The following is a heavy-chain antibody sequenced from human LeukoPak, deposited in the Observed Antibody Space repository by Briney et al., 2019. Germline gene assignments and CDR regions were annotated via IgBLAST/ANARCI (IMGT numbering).Heavy chain of an antibody. J-gene: IGHJ4*02. CDR3: ARGGGNPRYYFDY. CDR2: ISSSSSYT. D-gene: IGHD4-23*01. V-gene: IGHV3-11*06. Sequence: PGGSLRLSCAASGFTFSDYYMSWIRQAPGKGLEWVSYISSSSSYTNYADSVKGRFTISRDNAKNSLYLQMNSLRAEDTAVYYCARGGGNPRYYFDYWGQGTLVTVSS. CDR1: GFTFSDYY.